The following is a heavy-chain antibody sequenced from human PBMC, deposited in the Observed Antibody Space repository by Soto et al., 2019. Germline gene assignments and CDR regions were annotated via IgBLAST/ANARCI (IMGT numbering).Heavy chain of an antibody. Sequence: SETLSLTCTVSGGSISSYYWSWIRQPPGKGLEWIGYIYYSGSTNYNPSLKSRVTISVDTSKNQFSLKLSSVTAADTAVYYCARTRVLTGLDPWGPGTLVTVSS. CDR1: GGSISSYY. J-gene: IGHJ5*02. CDR2: IYYSGST. D-gene: IGHD2-21*02. CDR3: ARTRVLTGLDP. V-gene: IGHV4-59*01.